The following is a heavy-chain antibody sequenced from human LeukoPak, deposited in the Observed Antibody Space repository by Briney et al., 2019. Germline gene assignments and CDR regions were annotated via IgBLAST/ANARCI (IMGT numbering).Heavy chain of an antibody. CDR2: ISYDGSNK. CDR3: AKMAGGQVRGVTTDY. J-gene: IGHJ4*02. Sequence: PGGSLRLSCAASGFTFSSYGMHWVRQAPGKGLEWVAVISYDGSNKYYADSVKGRFTISRDNSKNTLYLQMNSLRAEDTAVYYCAKMAGGQVRGVTTDYWGQGTLVTVSS. D-gene: IGHD3-10*01. V-gene: IGHV3-30*18. CDR1: GFTFSSYG.